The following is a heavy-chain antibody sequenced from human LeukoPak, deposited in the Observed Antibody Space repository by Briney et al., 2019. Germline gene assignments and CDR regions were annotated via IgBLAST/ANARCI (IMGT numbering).Heavy chain of an antibody. CDR2: INPNSGGT. V-gene: IGHV1-2*02. CDR1: GYTFTGYY. Sequence: GASVKVSCKASGYTFTGYYMHWVRQAPGQGLEWMGWINPNSGGTNYAQKFQGRVTMTRDTSISTAYMELSRLRSDDTAVYYCARDPVGAITIFGVAEYYFDYWGQGTLVTVSS. J-gene: IGHJ4*02. D-gene: IGHD3-3*01. CDR3: ARDPVGAITIFGVAEYYFDY.